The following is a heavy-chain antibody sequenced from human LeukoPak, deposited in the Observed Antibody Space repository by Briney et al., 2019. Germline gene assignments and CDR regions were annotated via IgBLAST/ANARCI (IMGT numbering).Heavy chain of an antibody. J-gene: IGHJ5*02. CDR1: GFTFSSYW. D-gene: IGHD3-3*01. Sequence: GGSLRLSCAASGFTFSSYWMSWVRQAPGKGLEWVANIKQDGSEKYYVGSVKGRFTISRDNAKNSLCLQMNSLRAEDTAVYYCARDREYDFWSGYFPGMFDPWGQGTLVTVSS. CDR3: ARDREYDFWSGYFPGMFDP. CDR2: IKQDGSEK. V-gene: IGHV3-7*01.